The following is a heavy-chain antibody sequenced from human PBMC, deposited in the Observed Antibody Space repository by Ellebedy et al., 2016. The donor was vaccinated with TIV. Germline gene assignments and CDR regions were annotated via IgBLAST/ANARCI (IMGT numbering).Heavy chain of an antibody. V-gene: IGHV5-10-1*01. CDR2: IDPSDSFT. CDR3: ARHLDYAGNSGLDY. Sequence: GESLKISXQGFGYSFSTYWISWVRQMPGKGLEWVGRIDPSDSFTNYSPSFQGHVTSSVDKSISTAYLQWSGLKASDTAIYYCARHLDYAGNSGLDYWGQGTLVTVSS. D-gene: IGHD4-23*01. J-gene: IGHJ4*02. CDR1: GYSFSTYW.